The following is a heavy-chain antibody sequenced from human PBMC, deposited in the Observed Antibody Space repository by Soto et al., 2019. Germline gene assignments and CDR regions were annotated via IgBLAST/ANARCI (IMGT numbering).Heavy chain of an antibody. CDR3: ARGSLVQAAMYYEGGHYYYYDMDV. CDR2: MNPNSGNT. Sequence: QVQLVQSGAEVKKPGASVKVSCKASGYTFTSYDINWVRQATGQGLEWMGWMNPNSGNTGYAQKFQGRVTMTRNTSISTAYMDMSSLRSEDTAVYYCARGSLVQAAMYYEGGHYYYYDMDVWGKGTTVTVSS. V-gene: IGHV1-8*01. CDR1: GYTFTSYD. J-gene: IGHJ6*03. D-gene: IGHD2-2*01.